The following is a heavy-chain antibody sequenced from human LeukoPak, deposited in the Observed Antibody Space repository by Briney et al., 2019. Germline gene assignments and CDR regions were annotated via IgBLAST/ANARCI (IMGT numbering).Heavy chain of an antibody. V-gene: IGHV1-18*01. J-gene: IGHJ4*02. CDR1: GYTFTSYG. CDR2: ISAYNGNT. Sequence: ASVKVSCKASGYTFTSYGISWVRQAPGQGLESMVWISAYNGNTNYAQKLQGRVTMTTDTSTSTAYMELRSLRSDDTAVYYCARSFPHVVVVPAAIPLDYWGQGTLVTVSS. CDR3: ARSFPHVVVVPAAIPLDY. D-gene: IGHD2-2*02.